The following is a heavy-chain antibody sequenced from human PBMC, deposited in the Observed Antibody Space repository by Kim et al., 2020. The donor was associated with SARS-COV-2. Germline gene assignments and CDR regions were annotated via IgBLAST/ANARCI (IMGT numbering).Heavy chain of an antibody. CDR2: ISSSSSTI. J-gene: IGHJ6*02. V-gene: IGHV3-48*02. CDR1: GFTFSSYS. D-gene: IGHD6-19*01. Sequence: GALRLSCAASGFTFSSYSMNWVRQAPGKGLEWVSYISSSSSTIYYADSVKGRFTISRDNAKNSLYLQMNSLRDEDTAVYYCARELQWLGIFVGMDVWGQGTTVTVSS. CDR3: ARELQWLGIFVGMDV.